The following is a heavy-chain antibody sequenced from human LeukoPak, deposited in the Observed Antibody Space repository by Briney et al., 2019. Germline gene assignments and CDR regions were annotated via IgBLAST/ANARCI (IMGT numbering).Heavy chain of an antibody. Sequence: PSETLSLTCTVSGGSISSYYWSWIRQPPGKGLEWIGYIYYSGSTNYNPSLKSRVTISVDTSKNQFSLKLSSVTAADTAVYYCARVRTQWELLFDYWGQGTLVTVSS. CDR3: ARVRTQWELLFDY. V-gene: IGHV4-59*01. J-gene: IGHJ4*02. D-gene: IGHD1-26*01. CDR1: GGSISSYY. CDR2: IYYSGST.